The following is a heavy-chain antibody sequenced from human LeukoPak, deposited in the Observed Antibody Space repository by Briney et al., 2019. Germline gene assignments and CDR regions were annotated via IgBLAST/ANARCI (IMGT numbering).Heavy chain of an antibody. CDR3: ARETGNVVVVDDAFDI. Sequence: SETLSLTCTVSGGSISSYYWSWIRQPPGKGLEWIGYIYYSGSTNYNPSLKSRVTISVDTSKNQFSLKLSSVTAADTAVYYCARETGNVVVVDDAFDIWGQGTMVIVSS. CDR1: GGSISSYY. CDR2: IYYSGST. J-gene: IGHJ3*02. D-gene: IGHD2-15*01. V-gene: IGHV4-59*01.